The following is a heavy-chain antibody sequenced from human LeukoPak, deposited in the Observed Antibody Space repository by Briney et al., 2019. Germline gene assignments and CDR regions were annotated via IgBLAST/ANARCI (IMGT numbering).Heavy chain of an antibody. CDR3: AKETKDIVATGYFDY. D-gene: IGHD5-12*01. Sequence: GGSLRLSCAASGFTFSSYGMHWVRQAPGKGLEWVAVISYDGSNKYYADSVKGRFTISRDNSKNTLYLQMNSLRAEDTAVYYCAKETKDIVATGYFDYWGQGTLVTVSS. V-gene: IGHV3-30*18. CDR2: ISYDGSNK. CDR1: GFTFSSYG. J-gene: IGHJ4*02.